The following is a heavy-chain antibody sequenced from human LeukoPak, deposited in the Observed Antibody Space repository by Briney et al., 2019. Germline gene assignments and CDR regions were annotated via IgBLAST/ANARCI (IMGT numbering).Heavy chain of an antibody. Sequence: ASVRVSCKASGYTFNSYGISWVRQAPGQGLEWMGWISTYNGNTNYAQKFQGRVTLTRDTSASTAYMELSSLTSEDTAVFYCARGAVIAHFDYWGQGTLVTVSS. V-gene: IGHV1-18*01. D-gene: IGHD2-21*01. J-gene: IGHJ4*02. CDR2: ISTYNGNT. CDR1: GYTFNSYG. CDR3: ARGAVIAHFDY.